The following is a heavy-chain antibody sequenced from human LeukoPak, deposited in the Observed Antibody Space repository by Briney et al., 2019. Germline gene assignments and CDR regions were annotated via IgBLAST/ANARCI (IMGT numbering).Heavy chain of an antibody. Sequence: AGSLRLSCAASGSFSSYVMTWVRQAPGRGLEWVSTLSASGGSTYYADSVKGRFTISRDNSKNTLYLQMSSLRAEDTAVYFCAKDLMLVLPAAYDYWGQGTLVTVSS. V-gene: IGHV3-23*01. D-gene: IGHD2-2*01. CDR1: GSFSSYV. J-gene: IGHJ4*02. CDR3: AKDLMLVLPAAYDY. CDR2: LSASGGST.